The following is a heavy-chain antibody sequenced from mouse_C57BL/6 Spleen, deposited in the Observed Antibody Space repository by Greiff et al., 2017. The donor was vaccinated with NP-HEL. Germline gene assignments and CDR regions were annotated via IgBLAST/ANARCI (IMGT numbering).Heavy chain of an antibody. J-gene: IGHJ1*03. V-gene: IGHV1-63*01. CDR1: GYTFTNYW. Sequence: VQLVESGAELVRPGTSVKMSCKASGYTFTNYWIGWAKQRPGHGLEWIGDIYPGGGYTNYNEKFKGKATLTADKSSSTAYMQFSSLTSEDSAIYYCARSGHLYFDVWGTGTTVTVSS. CDR3: ARSGHLYFDV. CDR2: IYPGGGYT.